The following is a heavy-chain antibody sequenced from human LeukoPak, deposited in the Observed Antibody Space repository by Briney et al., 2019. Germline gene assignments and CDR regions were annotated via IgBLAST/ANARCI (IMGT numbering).Heavy chain of an antibody. J-gene: IGHJ4*02. Sequence: GASVKVSCKASGFTFTSSAVQWVRQARGQRLEWIGWIVVGSGNTNYAQKFQERVTITRDMSTSTAYVELSSLRSEDTAVYYCARALYYYDSSGPTGVFDYWGQGTLVTVSS. V-gene: IGHV1-58*01. CDR2: IVVGSGNT. D-gene: IGHD3-22*01. CDR1: GFTFTSSA. CDR3: ARALYYYDSSGPTGVFDY.